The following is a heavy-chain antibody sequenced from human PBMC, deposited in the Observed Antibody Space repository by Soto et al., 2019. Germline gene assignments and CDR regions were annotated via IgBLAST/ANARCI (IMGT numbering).Heavy chain of an antibody. CDR2: IRNKANSYAT. CDR1: GYIFSDSA. CDR3: ARLWSEREPNFDS. Sequence: EVQLVEYGGGLAQPGGSLKLSCAASGYIFSDSAMHWVRQASGKGLEWVGRIRNKANSYATVYGASVRGRFTISRDDSKNTAYLQMNSLKAEDTAVYYCARLWSEREPNFDSWGQGTLVSVSS. J-gene: IGHJ4*02. D-gene: IGHD1-26*01. V-gene: IGHV3-73*02.